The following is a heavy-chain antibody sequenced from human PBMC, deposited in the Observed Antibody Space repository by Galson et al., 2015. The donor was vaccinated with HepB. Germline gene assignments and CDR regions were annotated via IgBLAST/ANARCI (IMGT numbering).Heavy chain of an antibody. Sequence: SETLSLTCAVYGGSFSGCYWSWIRQPPGKGLEWIGEINHSGSTNYNPSLKSRVTISVDTSKSQFSLKLNSVTAADTAVYYCARRPVRAMVAKYAFDIWGPGTMVTVSS. D-gene: IGHD5-18*01. CDR3: ARRPVRAMVAKYAFDI. CDR1: GGSFSGCY. V-gene: IGHV4-34*01. J-gene: IGHJ3*02. CDR2: INHSGST.